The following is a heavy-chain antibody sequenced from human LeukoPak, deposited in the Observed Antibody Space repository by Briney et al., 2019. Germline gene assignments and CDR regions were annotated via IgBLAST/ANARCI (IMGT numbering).Heavy chain of an antibody. D-gene: IGHD2-2*01. CDR1: GGSISSYY. CDR2: IYTSGST. V-gene: IGHV4-4*07. CDR3: ARREATSRWSTFDY. Sequence: PSETLSLTCTVSGGSISSYYWSWIRQPAGKGLEWIGRIYTSGSTNYNPSLKSRVTMSVDTSKNQFSLKLSSVTAADTAVYYCARREATSRWSTFDYWGQGTLVTVSS. J-gene: IGHJ4*02.